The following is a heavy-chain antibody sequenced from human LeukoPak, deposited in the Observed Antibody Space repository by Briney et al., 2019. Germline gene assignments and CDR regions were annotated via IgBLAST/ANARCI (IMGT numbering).Heavy chain of an antibody. D-gene: IGHD3-10*01. CDR2: ISSSSSYI. Sequence: TGGSLRLSCAASGFTFSSYSMNWVRQAPGKGLEWVSSISSSSSYIYYADSVKGRFTISRDNAKNSLYLQMNSLRAEDTAVYYCARDHLANYYGSGSDADAFDIWGQGTMVTVSS. V-gene: IGHV3-21*01. J-gene: IGHJ3*02. CDR3: ARDHLANYYGSGSDADAFDI. CDR1: GFTFSSYS.